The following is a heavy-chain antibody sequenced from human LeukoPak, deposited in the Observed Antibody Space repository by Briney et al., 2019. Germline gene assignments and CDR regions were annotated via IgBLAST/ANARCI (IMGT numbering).Heavy chain of an antibody. CDR3: IVVVPAAADY. CDR1: GGSISSSSYY. CDR2: INYRGST. V-gene: IGHV4-39*01. Sequence: SETLSLTCIVSGGSISSSSYYWGWIRQPPGKGLEWIGTINYRGSTYYNPSLKSRVTISVDTSNNQFSLKLSSVTAADTAVYYCIVVVPAAADYWGQGTLVTVSS. J-gene: IGHJ4*02. D-gene: IGHD2-2*01.